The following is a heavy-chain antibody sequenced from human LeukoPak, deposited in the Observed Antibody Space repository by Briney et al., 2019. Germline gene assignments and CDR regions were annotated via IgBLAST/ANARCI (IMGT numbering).Heavy chain of an antibody. D-gene: IGHD3-9*01. J-gene: IGHJ4*02. V-gene: IGHV3-30*18. Sequence: GGSLRLSCAASGFTFSSYGMHWVRQAPGKGLEWVAVISYDGSNKYYADSVKGRFTISRDNSKNTLYLQMNSLRAEDTAVYYCAKGGYYDILTGYYPPFDYWGQGTLVTVSS. CDR3: AKGGYYDILTGYYPPFDY. CDR2: ISYDGSNK. CDR1: GFTFSSYG.